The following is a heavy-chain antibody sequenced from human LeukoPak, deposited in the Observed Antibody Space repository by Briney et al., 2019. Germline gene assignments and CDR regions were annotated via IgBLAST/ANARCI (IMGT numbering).Heavy chain of an antibody. D-gene: IGHD3-9*01. CDR2: ISSSSSTI. CDR3: ARGPGYDILAPELLY. J-gene: IGHJ4*02. V-gene: IGHV3-48*01. Sequence: GGSLRLSCAASGFTFSSYAMTWVRQAPGKGLEWVSYISSSSSTIYYADSVKGRFTISRDNAKNSLYLQMNSLRAEDTAVYYCARGPGYDILAPELLYWGQGTLVTVSS. CDR1: GFTFSSYA.